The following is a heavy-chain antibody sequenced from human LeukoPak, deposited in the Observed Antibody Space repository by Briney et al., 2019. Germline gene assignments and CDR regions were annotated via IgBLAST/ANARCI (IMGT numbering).Heavy chain of an antibody. CDR1: GFTFNTYA. CDR2: VSGNGRDT. V-gene: IGHV3-23*01. CDR3: AKDPGYAIYYFDY. D-gene: IGHD3-9*01. Sequence: GGSLRLSCAASGFTFNTYAMTWVRQAPGKGLEWASTVSGNGRDTYYADSMKGRFTISRDNPKNTLYLQMNGLRAEDTAVYYCAKDPGYAIYYFDYWGQGTLVTVSS. J-gene: IGHJ4*02.